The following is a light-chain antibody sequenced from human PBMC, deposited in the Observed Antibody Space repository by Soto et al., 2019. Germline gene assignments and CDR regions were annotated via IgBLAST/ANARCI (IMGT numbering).Light chain of an antibody. CDR1: SSDVGGYNF. Sequence: QSVLTQPASVSGSPGQSITISCTGTSSDVGGYNFVSWYQQHPGKAPRLIIYDVNYRPSGVSNRFSGSKSGSTASLTISGLQAEDEADYYCSSYTSSSTSVFGTGTKVTVL. CDR2: DVN. CDR3: SSYTSSSTSV. J-gene: IGLJ1*01. V-gene: IGLV2-14*01.